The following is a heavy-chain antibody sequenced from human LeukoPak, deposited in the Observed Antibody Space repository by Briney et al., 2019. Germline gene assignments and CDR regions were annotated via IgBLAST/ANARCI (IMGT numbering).Heavy chain of an antibody. CDR2: FDPEGGET. CDR1: GYTLTELS. V-gene: IGHV1-24*01. D-gene: IGHD5-18*01. J-gene: IGHJ4*02. CDR3: ATARQLWFYYFDY. Sequence: ASVKVSCKVSGYTLTELSVHWVRQAPGKGLEWMGGFDPEGGETIYAQKFQGRVTMTEDTSTDTAYMELSSLRSEDTAVYYCATARQLWFYYFDYWGQGTLVTVSS.